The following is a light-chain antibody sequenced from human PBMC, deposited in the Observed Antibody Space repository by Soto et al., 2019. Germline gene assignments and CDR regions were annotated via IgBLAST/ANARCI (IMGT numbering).Light chain of an antibody. CDR2: KAS. CDR3: QQYKTYSRT. Sequence: DIQMTQSPSTLSASVGDRVTITCRASQSISPWLAWYQQKPGKAPKILIYKASSLESGVPSRFSGSDSGTEFTLTISSLQPDDFATYYCQQYKTYSRTFGQGTKSEIK. J-gene: IGKJ2*01. CDR1: QSISPW. V-gene: IGKV1-5*03.